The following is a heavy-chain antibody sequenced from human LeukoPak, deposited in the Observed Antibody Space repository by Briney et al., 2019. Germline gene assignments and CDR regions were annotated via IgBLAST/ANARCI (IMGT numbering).Heavy chain of an antibody. J-gene: IGHJ4*02. CDR1: GGSISSSSYY. CDR2: IYYSGST. V-gene: IGHV4-39*07. CDR3: ARDGIFAVAGRRDS. Sequence: SETLSLTCTVSGGSISSSSYYWGWIRQPPGKGLEWIGSIYYSGSTYYNPSLKSRVTISVDTSKNQFSPKLSSVTAADTAVYYCARDGIFAVAGRRDSWGQGTLVTVSS. D-gene: IGHD6-19*01.